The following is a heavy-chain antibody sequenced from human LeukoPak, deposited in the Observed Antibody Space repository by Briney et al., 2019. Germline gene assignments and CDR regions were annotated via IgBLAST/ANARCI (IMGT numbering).Heavy chain of an antibody. CDR1: GFTFSSYG. V-gene: IGHV3-30*18. CDR3: AKDFGSYGYFVVDY. CDR2: ISYDGSNK. D-gene: IGHD5-18*01. Sequence: GRSLRLSCAASGFTFSSYGMHWVRQAPGKGLEWVAVISYDGSNKYYADSVKGRFTISRDNSKNTLYLQMNSLRAEDTAVYHCAKDFGSYGYFVVDYWGQGTLVTVSS. J-gene: IGHJ4*02.